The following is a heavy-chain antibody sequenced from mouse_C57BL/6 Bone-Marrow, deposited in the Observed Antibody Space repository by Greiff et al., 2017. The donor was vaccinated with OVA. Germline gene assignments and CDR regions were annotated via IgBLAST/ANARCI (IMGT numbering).Heavy chain of an antibody. Sequence: EVQLVESGGGLVKPGGSLKLSCAASGFTFSSYAMSWVRQTPEKRLEWVATISDGGSYTYYPDNVKGRFSISRDNAKNNLYLQMSHLKSEDTAMYYCARDSRLRRFYAMDYWGQGTSVTVSS. CDR2: ISDGGSYT. CDR1: GFTFSSYA. V-gene: IGHV5-4*01. D-gene: IGHD2-4*01. J-gene: IGHJ4*01. CDR3: ARDSRLRRFYAMDY.